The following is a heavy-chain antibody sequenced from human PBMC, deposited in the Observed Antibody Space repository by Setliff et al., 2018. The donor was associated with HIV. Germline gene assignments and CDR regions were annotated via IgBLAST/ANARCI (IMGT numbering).Heavy chain of an antibody. Sequence: KTSETLSLTCSVSGGAISGSGYYWSWIRQPPGMGLEWIGEVNRGRRTNYNSSLKSRVTISIDTSRNQFSLTVSSVTAADTAVYYCAREIPYSYGGRGHPLWGQGTLVTVSS. CDR2: VNRGRRT. CDR3: AREIPYSYGGRGHPL. J-gene: IGHJ4*02. D-gene: IGHD3-22*01. V-gene: IGHV4-39*07. CDR1: GGAISGSGYY.